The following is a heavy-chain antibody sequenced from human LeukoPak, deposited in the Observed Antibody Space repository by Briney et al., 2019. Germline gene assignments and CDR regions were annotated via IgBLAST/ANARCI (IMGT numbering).Heavy chain of an antibody. CDR3: ASSFYSDSSGYIFQP. V-gene: IGHV4-59*01. CDR2: IYYSGST. J-gene: IGHJ1*01. D-gene: IGHD3-22*01. Sequence: PSETLSLTCTVSGGSISSYYWSWLRQPPGKGLEWIGYIYYSGSTNYNPSLKSRVTISVDTSKNQFSLKLSSVTAADTAVYYCASSFYSDSSGYIFQPWGQGTLVTVSS. CDR1: GGSISSYY.